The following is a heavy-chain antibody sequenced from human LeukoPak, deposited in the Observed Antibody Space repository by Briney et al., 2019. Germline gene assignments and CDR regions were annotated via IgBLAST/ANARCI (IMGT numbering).Heavy chain of an antibody. D-gene: IGHD6-13*01. CDR1: GGSISSSSYY. Sequence: PSETLSLTCTVSGGSISSSSYYWGWIRQPPGKGLEWIGSIYYSGSTYYNPSLKSRVTISVDTSKNQFSLKLSSVTAADTAVYYCARHNGSRYSRFDYWGQGTLVTVSS. V-gene: IGHV4-39*01. CDR2: IYYSGST. J-gene: IGHJ4*02. CDR3: ARHNGSRYSRFDY.